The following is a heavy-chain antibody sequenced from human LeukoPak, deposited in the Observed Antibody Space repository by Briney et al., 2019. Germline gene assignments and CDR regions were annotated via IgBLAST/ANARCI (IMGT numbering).Heavy chain of an antibody. CDR1: GYTFTGYY. CDR3: ARDRLTMVRGVSKGGNWFDP. J-gene: IGHJ5*02. Sequence: ASVKVSCKASGYTFTGYYMHWVRQAPGQGLEWMGWINPNSGDTNYAQKFQGWVTMTRDTSISTAYMELSRLRSDDTAVYYCARDRLTMVRGVSKGGNWFDPWGQGTLVTVSS. D-gene: IGHD3-10*01. V-gene: IGHV1-2*04. CDR2: INPNSGDT.